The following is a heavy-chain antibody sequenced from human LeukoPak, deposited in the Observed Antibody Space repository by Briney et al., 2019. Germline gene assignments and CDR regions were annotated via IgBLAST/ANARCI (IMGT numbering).Heavy chain of an antibody. D-gene: IGHD2-2*01. V-gene: IGHV4-34*01. CDR3: ARDMVDCSSTSCYSGSYKV. J-gene: IGHJ4*01. CDR1: GGSFSGYY. CDR2: INHSGST. Sequence: SETLSLTCAVYGGSFSGYYWSWIRQPPGKGLEWIGEINHSGSTNYNPSLKSRVTISVDTSKNQFSLKLSSVTAADTAVYYCARDMVDCSSTSCYSGSYKVWGQEPWSPSPQ.